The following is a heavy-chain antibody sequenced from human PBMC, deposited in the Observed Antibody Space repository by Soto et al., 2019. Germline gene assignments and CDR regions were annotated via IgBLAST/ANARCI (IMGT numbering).Heavy chain of an antibody. CDR3: AKMGQTILRFLEWLSNPLDY. D-gene: IGHD3-3*01. CDR1: GFTFDDYG. J-gene: IGHJ4*02. CDR2: INCSGGST. V-gene: IGHV3-23*01. Sequence: HPGGSLRLSCAASGFTFDDYGMSWVRQAPGKGLEWVSAINCSGGSTYYADSVKGRFTISRDNSKNTLYLQMNSLRAEDTAVYYCAKMGQTILRFLEWLSNPLDYWGQGTLVTVSS.